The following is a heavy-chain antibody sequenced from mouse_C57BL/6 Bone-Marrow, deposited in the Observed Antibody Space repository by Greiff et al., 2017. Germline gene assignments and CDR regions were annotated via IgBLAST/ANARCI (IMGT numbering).Heavy chain of an antibody. Sequence: QVQLQQSGAELVKPGASVKLSCKASGYTFTEYTIHWVKQRSGQGLEWIGWFYPGSGSIKYNEKFKDKATLTADKSSSTVYMEFSRLTSEDSAVYFCARHEEGYYYGSSYDWYFDVWGTGTTVTVSS. CDR2: FYPGSGSI. V-gene: IGHV1-62-2*01. D-gene: IGHD1-1*01. CDR3: ARHEEGYYYGSSYDWYFDV. J-gene: IGHJ1*03. CDR1: GYTFTEYT.